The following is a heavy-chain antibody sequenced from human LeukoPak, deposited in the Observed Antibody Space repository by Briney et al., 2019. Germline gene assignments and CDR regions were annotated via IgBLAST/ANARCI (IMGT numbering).Heavy chain of an antibody. D-gene: IGHD3-3*01. J-gene: IGHJ4*02. Sequence: GASVKVSCKVSGYTLTELSMHWVRQAPGKGLEWMGGFDPEDGETIYAQKFQGRVTMTTDTSTSTAYMELRSLRSDDTAVYYCARDVRGLRFLEWLSPGDYWGQGTLVTVSS. CDR1: GYTLTELS. CDR2: FDPEDGET. V-gene: IGHV1-24*01. CDR3: ARDVRGLRFLEWLSPGDY.